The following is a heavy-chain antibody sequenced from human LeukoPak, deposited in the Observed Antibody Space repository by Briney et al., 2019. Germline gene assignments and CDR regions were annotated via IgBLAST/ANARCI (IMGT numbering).Heavy chain of an antibody. D-gene: IGHD2-8*01. CDR2: ISSSGSTI. V-gene: IGHV3-48*03. Sequence: GGSLRLSCAASGFTFSSYELNWVRQAPGKGLEWASYISSSGSTIYYADSVKGRFTISRDNAKNSLYLQMNSLRAEDTAVYYCARAGGYCTNGVCLIYYYGMDVWGQGTTVTVSS. CDR1: GFTFSSYE. J-gene: IGHJ6*02. CDR3: ARAGGYCTNGVCLIYYYGMDV.